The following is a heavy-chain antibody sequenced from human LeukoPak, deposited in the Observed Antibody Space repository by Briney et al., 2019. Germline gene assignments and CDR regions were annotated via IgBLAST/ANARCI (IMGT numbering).Heavy chain of an antibody. J-gene: IGHJ4*02. CDR1: GFTFSSYE. CDR3: AREGGPYRPLDY. Sequence: PGGSLRLSCAASGFTFSSYEMNWVRQAPGKGLEWIGEVNLQGSTNYSPSLMGRVAISVDKSGNHVSLQLTSVTAADTAVYYCAREGGPYRPLDYSGPGTLVTVSS. V-gene: IGHV4-34*01. CDR2: VNLQGST.